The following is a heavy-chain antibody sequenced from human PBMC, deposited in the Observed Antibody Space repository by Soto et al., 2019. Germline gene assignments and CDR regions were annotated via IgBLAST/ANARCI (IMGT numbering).Heavy chain of an antibody. Sequence: QVQLVESGGGVVQPGRSLRLSCAASGFTFSSYGMHWVRQAPGKGLEWVAIISYDGSNKYYADSVKGRFTISRDNSKNTLYLQMNSLRPEDTAVYYCAKWPHYDFRSGYYLDYWGQGTLVTVSS. J-gene: IGHJ4*02. D-gene: IGHD3-3*01. V-gene: IGHV3-30*18. CDR1: GFTFSSYG. CDR2: ISYDGSNK. CDR3: AKWPHYDFRSGYYLDY.